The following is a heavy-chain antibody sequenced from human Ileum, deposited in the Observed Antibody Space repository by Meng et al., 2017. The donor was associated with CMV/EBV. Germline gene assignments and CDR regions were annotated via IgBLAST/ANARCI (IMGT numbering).Heavy chain of an antibody. CDR2: IYSGGST. V-gene: IGHV3-53*01. J-gene: IGHJ6*02. Sequence: GGSLRLSCAASGFTVSSNYMSWVRQAPGKGLEWVSVIYSGGSTYYSDAAKGRFTISRDNSKNTLYLQMNSLRAEDTAVDYCARGFATSPYYYYGMDVWGQGTTVTVSS. D-gene: IGHD2-2*01. CDR3: ARGFATSPYYYYGMDV. CDR1: GFTVSSNY.